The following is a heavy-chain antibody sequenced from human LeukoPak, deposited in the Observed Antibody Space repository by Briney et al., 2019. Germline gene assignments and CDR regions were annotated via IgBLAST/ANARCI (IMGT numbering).Heavy chain of an antibody. J-gene: IGHJ4*02. CDR1: GFTFSTYW. V-gene: IGHV3-7*01. Sequence: GGSLRLSCAASGFTFSTYWMTWVRQAPGKGLEWLAIINQDGSEKYHVDSLKGRFTISRDNAKSSLYLQMNSLRAEDTAVYYCAREQGYYSVPGYWGQGTLVTVSS. CDR2: INQDGSEK. CDR3: AREQGYYSVPGY. D-gene: IGHD3-22*01.